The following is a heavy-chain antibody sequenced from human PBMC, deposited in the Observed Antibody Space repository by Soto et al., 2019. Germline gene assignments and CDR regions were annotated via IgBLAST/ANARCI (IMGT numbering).Heavy chain of an antibody. J-gene: IGHJ4*02. CDR3: ARPRYDGSGTPFDH. V-gene: IGHV3-74*01. CDR2: INGDGSTA. CDR1: GLTFSRYS. D-gene: IGHD3-22*01. Sequence: PGRSLRLSCAPSGLTFSRYSMPWVRQASGKGLVWDSSINGDGSTATYADYVKGRFIISRDNAKNMLYLQMNSLTAEETAVYYCARPRYDGSGTPFDHWGQGTLGTVSS.